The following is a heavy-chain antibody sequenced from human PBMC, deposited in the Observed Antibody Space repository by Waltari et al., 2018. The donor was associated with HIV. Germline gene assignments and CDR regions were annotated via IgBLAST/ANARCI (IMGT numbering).Heavy chain of an antibody. Sequence: EVQLVESGGDLLKPGGCLRLSCAASGFTLNSVWMSWVRQAPGKGLEWVGRIKTKGDGGATEYAAAVKGRFTISRDDSKNTVYLQMNSLKIEDTAVYYCTSEEDYGSGSHFDYWGQGTLVTVSS. D-gene: IGHD3-10*01. CDR1: GFTLNSVW. CDR2: IKTKGDGGAT. J-gene: IGHJ4*02. V-gene: IGHV3-15*01. CDR3: TSEEDYGSGSHFDY.